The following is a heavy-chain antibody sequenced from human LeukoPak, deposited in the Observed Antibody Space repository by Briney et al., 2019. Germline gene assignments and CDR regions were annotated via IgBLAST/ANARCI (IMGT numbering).Heavy chain of an antibody. CDR3: AVMYSSSWYWFDP. V-gene: IGHV4-59*08. CDR2: IYYRGST. Sequence: PETLSLTCTVSGASISSDYWDWIRQPPGKGLEWIGYIYYRGSTNYNPSLKSRVPISVDTSKNQFSLKLSSVTAADTAVYYCAVMYSSSWYWFDPWGQGTLVTVSS. D-gene: IGHD6-13*01. J-gene: IGHJ5*02. CDR1: GASISSDY.